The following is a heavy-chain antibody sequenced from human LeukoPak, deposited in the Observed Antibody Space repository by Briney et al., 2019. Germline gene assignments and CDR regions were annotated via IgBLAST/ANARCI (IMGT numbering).Heavy chain of an antibody. J-gene: IGHJ4*02. CDR3: ATVATGMIFDY. V-gene: IGHV4-59*11. CDR1: GVSISTHY. D-gene: IGHD1-1*01. CDR2: IYYSGST. Sequence: SSGTLSLTYTVSGVSISTHYWRCIRQPPGKGLEWIGYIYYSGSTNYNPSLKSRVTISVDTSKDQFSLKLSSVTAADAAVYYGATVATGMIFDYGGQGTLVTVP.